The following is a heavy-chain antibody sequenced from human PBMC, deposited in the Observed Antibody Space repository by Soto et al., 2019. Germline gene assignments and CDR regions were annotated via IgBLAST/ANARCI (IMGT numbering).Heavy chain of an antibody. CDR3: ARHQRLLRSLEWLLSQFDY. CDR2: IYYSGST. CDR1: GGSISSSSYY. Sequence: SETLSLTCTVSGGSISSSSYYWGWIRQPPGKGLEWIGSIYYSGSTYYNPSLKSRVTISVDTSKNQFSLKLSSVTAADTAVYYCARHQRLLRSLEWLLSQFDYWGPGTLVTVSS. V-gene: IGHV4-39*01. D-gene: IGHD3-3*01. J-gene: IGHJ4*02.